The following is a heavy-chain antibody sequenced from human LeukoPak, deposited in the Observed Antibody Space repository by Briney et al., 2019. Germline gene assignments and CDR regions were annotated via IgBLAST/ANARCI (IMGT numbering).Heavy chain of an antibody. J-gene: IGHJ4*02. CDR3: ARDIGTVSTAWDS. Sequence: PGGSLRLSCAASGFTVSSNYMSWVRQAPGKGLEWVSIIYSGGTTYYAESVKGRFTISRDNSKNTVYLQMNSLRAEDTAVYYRARDIGTVSTAWDSWGQGTLVTVSS. V-gene: IGHV3-53*01. CDR2: IYSGGTT. D-gene: IGHD4-11*01. CDR1: GFTVSSNY.